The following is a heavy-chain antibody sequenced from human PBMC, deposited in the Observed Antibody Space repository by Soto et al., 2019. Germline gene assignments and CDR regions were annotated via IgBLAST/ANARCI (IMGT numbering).Heavy chain of an antibody. J-gene: IGHJ5*02. Sequence: GASVKVSCKASGYTFTGYYMHWVRQAPGQGLEWMGWISAYNGNTNYAQKLQGRVTMTTDTSTSTAYMELRSLRSDDTAVYYCARLLGSGYYNWFDPWGQGTLVTVSS. D-gene: IGHD3-22*01. CDR3: ARLLGSGYYNWFDP. V-gene: IGHV1-18*04. CDR1: GYTFTGYY. CDR2: ISAYNGNT.